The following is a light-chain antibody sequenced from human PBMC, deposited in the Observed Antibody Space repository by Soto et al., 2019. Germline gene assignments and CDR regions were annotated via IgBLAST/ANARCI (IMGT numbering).Light chain of an antibody. CDR1: QSISSY. J-gene: IGKJ5*01. CDR2: SAS. Sequence: DIQRTQSPSSLSASAGARVTITCRASQSISSYLNWYQKKPWKAPNIMIYSASSLQSGVPSRFSGNGSGTDFKLKISRVEAEDVATYEGQQLENYPLTVRRRTRREIK. V-gene: IGKV1-39*01. CDR3: QQLENYPLT.